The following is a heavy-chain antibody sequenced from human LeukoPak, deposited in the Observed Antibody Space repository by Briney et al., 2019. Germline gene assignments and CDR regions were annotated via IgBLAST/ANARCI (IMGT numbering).Heavy chain of an antibody. CDR2: ISSSSSTI. V-gene: IGHV3-48*01. J-gene: IGHJ4*02. CDR3: VRGRTSGSSWPFDY. Sequence: PGGSLRLSCAASGFTFSSHSMNWVRQAPGKGLEWVSYISSSSSTIYYADSVKGRFTISRDNAKNSLYLQMNSLRAEDTAVYYCVRGRTSGSSWPFDYWGQGTLVTVSS. CDR1: GFTFSSHS. D-gene: IGHD6-13*01.